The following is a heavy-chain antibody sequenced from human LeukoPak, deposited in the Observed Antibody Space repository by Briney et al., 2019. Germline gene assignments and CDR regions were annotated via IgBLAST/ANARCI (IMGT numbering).Heavy chain of an antibody. CDR2: ISSSSNNI. D-gene: IGHD2-15*01. J-gene: IGHJ4*02. V-gene: IGHV3-48*01. CDR3: ARRYCRGGSCNPNMLYYFDY. CDR1: GLTFSNYS. Sequence: GGCLRLSCAAHGLTFSNYSMNWVRQAPGRGLGWVSYISSSSNNIYYADSVEGRFTISRDNAKNPLYLQMNSLRAEDTAVYYCARRYCRGGSCNPNMLYYFDYWGQGTLVTVSS.